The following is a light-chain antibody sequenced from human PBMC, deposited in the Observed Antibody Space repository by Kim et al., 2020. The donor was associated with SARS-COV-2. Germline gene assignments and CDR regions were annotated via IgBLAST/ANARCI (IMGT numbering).Light chain of an antibody. Sequence: ASVGDRVTITCRASQGIRNWLAWYQHKPGKAPKLLISGASNLQSGVPSRFSGSGSGTDFTFIISALQPEDFATYYCQQASSFPRTFGQGTKVDIK. CDR3: QQASSFPRT. V-gene: IGKV1-12*01. CDR1: QGIRNW. CDR2: GAS. J-gene: IGKJ2*01.